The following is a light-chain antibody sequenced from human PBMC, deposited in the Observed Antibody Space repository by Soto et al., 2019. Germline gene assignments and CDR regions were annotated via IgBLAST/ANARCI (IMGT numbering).Light chain of an antibody. CDR2: EVS. V-gene: IGLV2-14*01. CDR1: SSDVGGYNY. Sequence: QSVLTQPASVSGSPGQSITISCTGTSSDVGGYNYVSWYQQHPVKAPKLMIYEVSDRPSGVSNRFSGSKSGNTASLTISGLQAEDEADYYCSSYTSSGLYVFGTGTKLPVL. J-gene: IGLJ1*01. CDR3: SSYTSSGLYV.